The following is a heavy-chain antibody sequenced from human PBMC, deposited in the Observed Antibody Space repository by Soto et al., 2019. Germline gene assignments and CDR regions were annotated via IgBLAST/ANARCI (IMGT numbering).Heavy chain of an antibody. Sequence: GWSLRLSCVASVFSFNVFGMHWVRQFPGKGLEWVAVISNDGSKRYYIDSVEGRFTISRDDSKNTLYLQMDSLRVDDTAVYYCAKDKVPYFDYWSRQRWFDPWGQGTPVTVSS. J-gene: IGHJ5*02. CDR1: VFSFNVFG. CDR2: ISNDGSKR. V-gene: IGHV3-30*18. D-gene: IGHD3-3*01. CDR3: AKDKVPYFDYWSRQRWFDP.